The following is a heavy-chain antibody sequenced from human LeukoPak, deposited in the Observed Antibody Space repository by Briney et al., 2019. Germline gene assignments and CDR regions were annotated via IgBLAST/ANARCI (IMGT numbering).Heavy chain of an antibody. Sequence: GGSLRLSCAASGFTFSSYSMNWVRQAPGKGLEWVSYISSSSSTIYYADSVKGRFTTSRDNAKNSLYLQMNSLGAEDTAVYYCARVGRFFTGSPTYYYDSSGYYIDYWGQGTLVTVSS. J-gene: IGHJ4*02. CDR2: ISSSSSTI. V-gene: IGHV3-48*01. CDR3: ARVGRFFTGSPTYYYDSSGYYIDY. D-gene: IGHD3-22*01. CDR1: GFTFSSYS.